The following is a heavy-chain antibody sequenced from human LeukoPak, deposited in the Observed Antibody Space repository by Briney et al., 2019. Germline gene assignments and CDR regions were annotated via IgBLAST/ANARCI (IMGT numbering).Heavy chain of an antibody. Sequence: PGGSLRLSCAASGFTFSSYEMNWVRQAPGKGLEWVANINQDGSEKYYVDSVKGRFTISRDNAKNSLYLQMNSLRAEDTAIYYCAKDSIRVRGSSYYYMDVWGKGTTVTISS. CDR1: GFTFSSYE. J-gene: IGHJ6*03. CDR2: INQDGSEK. CDR3: AKDSIRVRGSSYYYMDV. V-gene: IGHV3-7*03. D-gene: IGHD3-10*01.